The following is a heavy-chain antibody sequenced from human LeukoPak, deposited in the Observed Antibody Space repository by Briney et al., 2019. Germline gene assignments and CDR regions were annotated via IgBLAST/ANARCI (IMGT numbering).Heavy chain of an antibody. V-gene: IGHV1-69*01. CDR3: ARVHSVVVPAATYNWFDP. D-gene: IGHD2-2*01. Sequence: LVKVSCKASGGTFSSYAISWVRQAPGQGLEWMGGIIPIFGTANYAQKFQGRVTITADESTSTAYMELSSLRSEDTAVYYCARVHSVVVPAATYNWFDPWGQGTLVTVSS. CDR1: GGTFSSYA. CDR2: IIPIFGTA. J-gene: IGHJ5*02.